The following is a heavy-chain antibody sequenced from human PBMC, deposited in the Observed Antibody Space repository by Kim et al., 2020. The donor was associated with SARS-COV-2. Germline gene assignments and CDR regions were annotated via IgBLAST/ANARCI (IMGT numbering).Heavy chain of an antibody. CDR2: IYHSGST. Sequence: SETLSLTCTVSGGSISSYYWSWVRQPPGKGLEWIGYIYHSGSTSYNPALKSRVTMSLDTSKNQFSLKLRSATAADTAIYYCASLGLNYDSSGEDAYDHWGQGALVTVSS. CDR3: ASLGLNYDSSGEDAYDH. D-gene: IGHD3-22*01. V-gene: IGHV4-59*01. J-gene: IGHJ4*02. CDR1: GGSISSYY.